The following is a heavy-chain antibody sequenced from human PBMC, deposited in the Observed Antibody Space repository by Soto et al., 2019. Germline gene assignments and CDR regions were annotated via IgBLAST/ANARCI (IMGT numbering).Heavy chain of an antibody. CDR3: ARAVGPQGY. D-gene: IGHD1-26*01. CDR2: ISYDGSNK. Sequence: QVQLVESGGGVVQPGRSLRLSCAASGFTFSSYAMHWVRQAPGKGLEWVAVISYDGSNKYYADSVKGRFTISRDNSKNTLYLQMNSLRAEDTAVYYCARAVGPQGYWGQGTLVTVSS. CDR1: GFTFSSYA. J-gene: IGHJ4*02. V-gene: IGHV3-30-3*01.